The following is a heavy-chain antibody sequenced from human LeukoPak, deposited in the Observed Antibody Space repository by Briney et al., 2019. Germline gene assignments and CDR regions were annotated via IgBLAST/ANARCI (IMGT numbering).Heavy chain of an antibody. Sequence: SETLSLTCTVSGGSISGYYWIWMRQPPGKGLEWLGYIYYSGSTNYNPSLKSRVTISVDTSKNQFSLKLSSVTAADTAVYYCAIYRRYCSSTSVQSWFDPGGQGTLVTVSS. V-gene: IGHV4-59*01. J-gene: IGHJ5*02. D-gene: IGHD2-2*01. CDR3: AIYRRYCSSTSVQSWFDP. CDR1: GGSISGYY. CDR2: IYYSGST.